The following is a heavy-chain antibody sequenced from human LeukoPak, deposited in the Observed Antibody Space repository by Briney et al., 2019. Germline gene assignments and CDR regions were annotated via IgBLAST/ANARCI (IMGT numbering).Heavy chain of an antibody. Sequence: SETLSLTCTVSGGSINNYYWSWIRQPPGKGLEWIGYIYYRGSTNYNPSLKSRVTFSVDTSNNQFSLKLNSVTAADTAVYYCARGGDYGDLRYFDYWGQGTLVTVSS. J-gene: IGHJ4*02. D-gene: IGHD4-17*01. CDR2: IYYRGST. CDR3: ARGGDYGDLRYFDY. CDR1: GGSINNYY. V-gene: IGHV4-59*01.